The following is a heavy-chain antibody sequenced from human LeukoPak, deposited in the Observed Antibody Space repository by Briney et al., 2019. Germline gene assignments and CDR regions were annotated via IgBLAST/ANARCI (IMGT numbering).Heavy chain of an antibody. V-gene: IGHV5-51*01. D-gene: IGHD6-19*01. J-gene: IGHJ3*02. CDR3: ARSLRRTRLDAFDI. CDR2: IYLGDSDT. Sequence: GESLKFSCQVSGYFLSTYWIGWVRQMPGKGLEWMGIIYLGDSDTKYRPSVQGQVTISADKSINTAYVQRRSLKASDTAIYYCARSLRRTRLDAFDIWGQGTMVTVSS. CDR1: GYFLSTYW.